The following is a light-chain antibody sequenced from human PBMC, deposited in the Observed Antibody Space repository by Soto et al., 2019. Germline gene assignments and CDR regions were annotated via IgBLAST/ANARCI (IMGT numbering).Light chain of an antibody. CDR2: GAS. CDR3: QQYYNWPLT. V-gene: IGKV3-15*01. Sequence: EIVMTQSPATLSVSPGERATLSCRASQSVSSNLAWYQQKPGQAPSLLIYGASTRATGIPARFSGSGSGTEFTLTIGSLQSEDFAVYYCQQYYNWPLTFGGGTKVEIK. CDR1: QSVSSN. J-gene: IGKJ4*01.